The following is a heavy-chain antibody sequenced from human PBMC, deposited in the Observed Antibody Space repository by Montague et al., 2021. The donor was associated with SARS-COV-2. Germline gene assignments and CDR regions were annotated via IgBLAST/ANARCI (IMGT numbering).Heavy chain of an antibody. CDR3: ARVTTKRTRYGSGSYRGFDAFDI. J-gene: IGHJ3*02. V-gene: IGHV4-59*08. Sequence: SETLSLIPTVSGGSINTYYWSWIRQPPGKGLEWIGYIYYSGSTNYNPCLKSRVTISVDTSKNQFSLKLSSVTAADTAVYYCARVTTKRTRYGSGSYRGFDAFDIWGQGTMVTVSS. CDR2: IYYSGST. D-gene: IGHD3-10*01. CDR1: GGSINTYY.